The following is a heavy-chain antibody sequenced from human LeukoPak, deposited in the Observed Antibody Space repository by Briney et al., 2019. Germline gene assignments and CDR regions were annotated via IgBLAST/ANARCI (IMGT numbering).Heavy chain of an antibody. J-gene: IGHJ1*01. D-gene: IGHD3-22*01. CDR3: ARDYFSVITMTA. CDR2: INPNSGGT. CDR1: GYTFTGYY. Sequence: GSSVKVSCRASGYTFTGYYMHWVRQAPGQGLEWMGRINPNSGGTNYAQKFQGRVTMTRDTSITTAYMELSRLRSDDTAVYSCARDYFSVITMTAWGQGTLVTVSS. V-gene: IGHV1-2*06.